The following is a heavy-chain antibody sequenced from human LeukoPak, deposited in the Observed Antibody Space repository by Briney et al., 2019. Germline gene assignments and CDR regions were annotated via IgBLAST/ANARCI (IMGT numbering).Heavy chain of an antibody. Sequence: SETLSLTCAVYGGSFSGYYWSWIRQPPGKGLEWIGEINHSGSTNYNPSLKSRVTISVDTSKNQFSLKLSSVTAADTAVYYCARRAGYCSSTSCYAGAFDTWGQGTMVTVSS. CDR3: ARRAGYCSSTSCYAGAFDT. V-gene: IGHV4-34*01. J-gene: IGHJ3*02. D-gene: IGHD2-2*01. CDR1: GGSFSGYY. CDR2: INHSGST.